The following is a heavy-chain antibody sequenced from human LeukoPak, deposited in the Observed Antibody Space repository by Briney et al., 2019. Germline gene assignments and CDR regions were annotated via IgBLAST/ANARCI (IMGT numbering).Heavy chain of an antibody. J-gene: IGHJ6*02. CDR3: AKVPYSDYGSGKPPFMDV. D-gene: IGHD3-10*01. V-gene: IGHV3-23*01. Sequence: GGSLSLSCAATGFTFRNYAMTWVRPAPGKGLEWVSTISDSGGSTYYADSVKGRFTISRDNSKNTLYLQMNSLRAEDTAIHYCAKVPYSDYGSGKPPFMDVWGQGTTVAVPS. CDR1: GFTFRNYA. CDR2: ISDSGGST.